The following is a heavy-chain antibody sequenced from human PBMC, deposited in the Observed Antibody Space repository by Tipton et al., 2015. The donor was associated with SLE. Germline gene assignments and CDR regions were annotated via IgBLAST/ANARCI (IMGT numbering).Heavy chain of an antibody. CDR2: IYTSGST. V-gene: IGHV4-61*09. J-gene: IGHJ3*02. CDR3: ARDLGYKAFDI. Sequence: TLSLTCTDSGGSISSGSYYWSWIRQPAGKGLEWIGYIYTSGSTNYNPSLKSRVTISVDTSKNQFSLKLGSVTAADTAVYYCARDLGYKAFDIWGQGTMVTVSS. CDR1: GGSISSGSYY. D-gene: IGHD5-18*01.